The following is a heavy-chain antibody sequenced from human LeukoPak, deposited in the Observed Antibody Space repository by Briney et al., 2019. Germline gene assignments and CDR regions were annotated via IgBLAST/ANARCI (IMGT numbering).Heavy chain of an antibody. J-gene: IGHJ4*02. V-gene: IGHV3-33*06. CDR1: GFTFSSYG. CDR3: AKDRVAAGGTLDY. Sequence: PGRSLTLSCEASGFTFSSYGMHWVRQAPGKGLEGVTVIWYDGNNRYYADSVKGRFTISRDNFKNILYLQMNSLRAEDTAVYYCAKDRVAAGGTLDYWGQGTLVTVSS. CDR2: IWYDGNNR. D-gene: IGHD6-13*01.